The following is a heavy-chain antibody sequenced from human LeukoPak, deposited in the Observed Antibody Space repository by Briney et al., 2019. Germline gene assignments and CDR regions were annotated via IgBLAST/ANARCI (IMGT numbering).Heavy chain of an antibody. D-gene: IGHD3-10*01. Sequence: GASVKVSCKASGYTFTGYSIQWVRQAPGQWLEWMGRINPSSGVTHYAQKFQDSVTLTRDTSISTAYLEVNTLRSDDTAVYYCTTRGGESSPLRYWGQGTLVTVSS. CDR1: GYTFTGYS. J-gene: IGHJ4*02. V-gene: IGHV1-2*06. CDR3: TTRGGESSPLRY. CDR2: INPSSGVT.